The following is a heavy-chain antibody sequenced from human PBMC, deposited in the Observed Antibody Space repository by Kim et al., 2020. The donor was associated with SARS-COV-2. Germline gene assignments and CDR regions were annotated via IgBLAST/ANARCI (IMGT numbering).Heavy chain of an antibody. CDR3: ARSPTDLWFGELFLQNKESFDY. CDR1: GFTFSDYY. D-gene: IGHD3-10*01. V-gene: IGHV3-11*01. J-gene: IGHJ4*02. CDR2: ISSSGSTI. Sequence: GGSLRLSCAASGFTFSDYYMSWIRQAPGKGLEWVSYISSSGSTIYYADSVKGRFTISRDNAKNSLYLQMNSLRAEDTAVYYCARSPTDLWFGELFLQNKESFDYWGQGTLVTVSS.